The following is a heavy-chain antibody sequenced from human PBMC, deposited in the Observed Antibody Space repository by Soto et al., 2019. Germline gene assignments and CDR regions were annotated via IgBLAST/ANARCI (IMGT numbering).Heavy chain of an antibody. CDR3: ARDRRDYASEFDY. Sequence: EVQLVESGGGLVQPWGSLRLSCAVSGFTFDRYWMSWVRQAPGKGLEWLADIKQDGTEIYYVDSVKGRFIISRDNSKNSLYLQMNSLRVEDTAVYYCARDRRDYASEFDYWGQGTLVTVSS. V-gene: IGHV3-7*01. CDR2: IKQDGTEI. CDR1: GFTFDRYW. D-gene: IGHD4-17*01. J-gene: IGHJ4*02.